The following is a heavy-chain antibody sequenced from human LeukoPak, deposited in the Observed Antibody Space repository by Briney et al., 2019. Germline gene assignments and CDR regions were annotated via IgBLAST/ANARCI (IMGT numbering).Heavy chain of an antibody. V-gene: IGHV4-39*01. CDR3: ASRPEYNNGYRVFWFDL. CDR2: IYYSGTT. J-gene: IGHJ5*02. CDR1: GGSISIASYY. Sequence: SETLSLTCTVSGGSISIASYYWGWIRQPPGKGREWIGSIYYSGTTYYNPSLKSRVTISVATSKTQVSLRVNSVTAPDTALYYCASRPEYNNGYRVFWFDLWGQRNLVTVSS. D-gene: IGHD5-18*01.